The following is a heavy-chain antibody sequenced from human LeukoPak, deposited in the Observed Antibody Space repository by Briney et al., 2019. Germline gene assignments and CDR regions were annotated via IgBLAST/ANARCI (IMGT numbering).Heavy chain of an antibody. D-gene: IGHD3-22*01. CDR1: GGSFSGYY. V-gene: IGHV4-34*01. J-gene: IGHJ4*02. CDR3: AGGDSSGYFHYFDY. Sequence: SETLSLTCAVYGGSFSGYYWSWIRQPPGKGLEWIGEINHSGSTNYNPSLKSRVTISVDTSKNQFSLKLSSVTAADTAVYYCAGGDSSGYFHYFDYWGQGTLVTVSS. CDR2: INHSGST.